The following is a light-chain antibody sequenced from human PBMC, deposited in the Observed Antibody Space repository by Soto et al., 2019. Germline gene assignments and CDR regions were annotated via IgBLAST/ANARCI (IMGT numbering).Light chain of an antibody. Sequence: QSVLTQPPSASGTPGQRVTISCSGSSSNIGSNTENWYQQLPGTAPKLLIYSNNNRPSGVPARLSGSKSGASASLAISGLQSEDEADYYCAAWDDSLNGPVFGGGTQLTVL. V-gene: IGLV1-44*01. CDR2: SNN. J-gene: IGLJ2*01. CDR3: AAWDDSLNGPV. CDR1: SSNIGSNT.